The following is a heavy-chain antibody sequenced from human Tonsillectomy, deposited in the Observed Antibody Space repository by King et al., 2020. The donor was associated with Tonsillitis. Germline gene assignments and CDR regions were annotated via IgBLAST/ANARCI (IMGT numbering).Heavy chain of an antibody. CDR3: ARVPADDITGLSPYHFDY. V-gene: IGHV4-38-2*01. Sequence: VQLQESGPGLVKPSETLSLTCAVSGYSISSGYYWGWIRQPPGRGLEWIGNVYHSGSTYYNPSLKSRVTISVDTSKNHFSLKLTSVTAADTAVYYCARVPADDITGLSPYHFDYSGRGTLVTVSS. D-gene: IGHD3-22*01. CDR1: GYSISSGYY. CDR2: VYHSGST. J-gene: IGHJ4*02.